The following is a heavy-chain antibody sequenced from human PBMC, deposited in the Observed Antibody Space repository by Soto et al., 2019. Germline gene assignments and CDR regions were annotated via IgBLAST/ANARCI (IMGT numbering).Heavy chain of an antibody. CDR3: AREDRDRETGLVPAAIDGMDV. J-gene: IGHJ6*02. Sequence: QVQLVQSGAAVKQPGSSVKVSCKASGGTFSRYSITWVRQAPGHGLEWIGRIIPIFGIASYAQKFQGRVTITADESTSTAYMELSSLRSDDTAVYYCAREDRDRETGLVPAAIDGMDVWGQGTTVTVSS. CDR1: GGTFSRYS. D-gene: IGHD2-2*01. CDR2: IIPIFGIA. V-gene: IGHV1-69*08.